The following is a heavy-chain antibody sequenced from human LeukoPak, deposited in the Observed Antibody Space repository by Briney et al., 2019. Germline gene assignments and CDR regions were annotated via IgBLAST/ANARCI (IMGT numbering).Heavy chain of an antibody. CDR2: IPYDGSNK. CDR1: GFTFSTYA. J-gene: IGHJ6*03. Sequence: GGSLRLSCAASGFTFSTYAMHWVRQAPGKGLEWVAVIPYDGSNKYYADSVKGRFTISRENSKNRLYLQMSSLRAEDTAVYYCAKAASKRTDYGDYAFYYYMDVWGKGTTVTISS. V-gene: IGHV3-30*04. D-gene: IGHD4-17*01. CDR3: AKAASKRTDYGDYAFYYYMDV.